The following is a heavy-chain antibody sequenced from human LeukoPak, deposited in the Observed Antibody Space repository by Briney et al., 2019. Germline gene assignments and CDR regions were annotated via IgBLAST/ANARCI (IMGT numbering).Heavy chain of an antibody. J-gene: IGHJ4*02. CDR3: ARGGSPIAVADTIDY. CDR2: ISYDGSNK. Sequence: GGSLRLSCAASGFTFSSYAMHWVRQAPGKGLEWVAVISYDGSNKYYADSVKGRFTISRDNSKNTLYLQMNSLRAEDTAVYYCARGGSPIAVADTIDYWGQGTLVTVSS. CDR1: GFTFSSYA. D-gene: IGHD6-19*01. V-gene: IGHV3-30-3*01.